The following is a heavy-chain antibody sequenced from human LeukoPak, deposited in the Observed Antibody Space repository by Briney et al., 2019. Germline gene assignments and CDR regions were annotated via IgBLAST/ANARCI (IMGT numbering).Heavy chain of an antibody. D-gene: IGHD2-15*01. Sequence: ASVRVSCKASGYTFTKYYMFWVRQAPGQGLEWMGRINPSSGGTDYAQKFQGRVTMTRDTSISTAYMELSRLRSDDTAMYYCARGYCSGGSCYSVENWFDPWGQGTLVTVSS. J-gene: IGHJ5*02. V-gene: IGHV1-2*06. CDR2: INPSSGGT. CDR3: ARGYCSGGSCYSVENWFDP. CDR1: GYTFTKYY.